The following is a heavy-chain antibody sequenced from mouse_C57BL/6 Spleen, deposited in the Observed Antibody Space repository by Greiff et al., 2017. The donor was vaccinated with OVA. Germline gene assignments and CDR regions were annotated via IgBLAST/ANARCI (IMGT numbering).Heavy chain of an antibody. Sequence: DVKLVESGEGLVKPGGSLKLSCAASGFTFSSYAMSWVRQTPEKRLAWVAYISSGGDYIYYADTVKGRFTISRDNARNTLYLQMSSLKSEDTAMYYCTRDRNYYGSSWSFDVWGTGTTVTVSS. CDR3: TRDRNYYGSSWSFDV. CDR1: GFTFSSYA. CDR2: ISSGGDYI. D-gene: IGHD1-1*01. V-gene: IGHV5-9-1*02. J-gene: IGHJ1*03.